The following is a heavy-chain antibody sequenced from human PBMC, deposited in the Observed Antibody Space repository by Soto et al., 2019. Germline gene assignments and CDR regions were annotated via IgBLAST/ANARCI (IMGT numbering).Heavy chain of an antibody. CDR1: GFTFSSYG. D-gene: IGHD6-13*01. J-gene: IGHJ6*02. CDR2: IWYDGSNK. CDR3: ARACNGRCSEQLPVNYYYYYGMDV. V-gene: IGHV3-33*01. Sequence: PGGSLRLSCAASGFTFSSYGMHWVRQAPGKGLEWVAVIWYDGSNKYYADSVKGRFTISRDNSKNTLYLQMNSLRAEDTAVYYCARACNGRCSEQLPVNYYYYYGMDVWGQGTTVTVSS.